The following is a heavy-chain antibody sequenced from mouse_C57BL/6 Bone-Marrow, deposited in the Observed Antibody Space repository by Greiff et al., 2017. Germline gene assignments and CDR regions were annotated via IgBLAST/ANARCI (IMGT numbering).Heavy chain of an antibody. CDR3: ARLDY. CDR2: ISSGSSNI. CDR1: GFTFSDYG. Sequence: EVNLVESGGGLVKPGGSLKLSCAASGFTFSDYGMHWVRQAPEKGLEWVGYISSGSSNIYYADTVKGRFTISRDNAKNTLFLQLTSLRSEDTAMYYCARLDYWGQGTSVTVSS. J-gene: IGHJ4*01. V-gene: IGHV5-17*01.